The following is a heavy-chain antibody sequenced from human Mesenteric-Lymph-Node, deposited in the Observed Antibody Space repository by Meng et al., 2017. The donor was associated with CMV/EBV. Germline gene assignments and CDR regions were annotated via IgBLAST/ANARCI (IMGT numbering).Heavy chain of an antibody. D-gene: IGHD1-7*01. J-gene: IGHJ4*02. CDR2: IKQDGSEK. CDR3: ARDFNWNYYRPQDD. CDR1: GFTFSSYW. V-gene: IGHV3-7*01. Sequence: GESLKISCAASGFTFSSYWMSWVRQAPGKGLEWVANIKQDGSEKYYVDSVKGRFTISRDNDKNSLYLQMNSLRDGDTAVYYCARDFNWNYYRPQDDWGQGTLVTVSS.